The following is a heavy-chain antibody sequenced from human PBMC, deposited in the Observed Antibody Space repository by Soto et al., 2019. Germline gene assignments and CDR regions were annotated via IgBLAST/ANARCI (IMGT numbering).Heavy chain of an antibody. D-gene: IGHD3-10*01. CDR2: INPNSGNI. CDR1: GNTFPSYD. Sequence: GASVKVSCKASGNTFPSYDINWVRQATGHGLEWMGWINPNSGNIGYAQKFQGRVTMTRDTAIRTAYMEVRRLRSDDTAVYYCARGRSSGSYYLLDYWGQGPLVTVSS. CDR3: ARGRSSGSYYLLDY. J-gene: IGHJ4*02. V-gene: IGHV1-8*01.